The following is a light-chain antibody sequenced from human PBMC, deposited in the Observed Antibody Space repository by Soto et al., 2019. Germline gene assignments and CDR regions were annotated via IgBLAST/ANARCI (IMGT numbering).Light chain of an antibody. V-gene: IGKV2-30*01. CDR2: KVS. CDR1: QSLVYSDGNTY. Sequence: VLNQSPLSLSVTLGQPASISCRSSQSLVYSDGNTYLNWFHQRPGQSPRRLIYKVSKRDSGVPDRFSGSGSGADFTLSISRVEADDVGVFYCMQGISFRFGQGTKVDIK. CDR3: MQGISFR. J-gene: IGKJ1*01.